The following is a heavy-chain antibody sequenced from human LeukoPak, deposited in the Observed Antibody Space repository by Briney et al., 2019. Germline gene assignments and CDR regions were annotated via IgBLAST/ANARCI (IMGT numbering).Heavy chain of an antibody. Sequence: TSETLSLTCAVYGGSFSGYFWSWIRQPPGKGLEWIGEINHSGSTNYNPSLKSRVTISVDTSKNQFSLQLNSVTPEDTAVYYCAREGLKEAGYRSSWYVLDYWGQGTLVTVSS. CDR1: GGSFSGYF. V-gene: IGHV4-34*01. D-gene: IGHD6-13*01. J-gene: IGHJ4*02. CDR2: INHSGST. CDR3: AREGLKEAGYRSSWYVLDY.